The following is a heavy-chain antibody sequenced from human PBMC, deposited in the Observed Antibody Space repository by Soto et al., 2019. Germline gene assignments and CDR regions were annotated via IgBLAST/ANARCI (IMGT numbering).Heavy chain of an antibody. J-gene: IGHJ4*02. CDR1: GFTFSSYW. CDR3: ARAHGDYGINRPFPDY. D-gene: IGHD4-17*01. Sequence: GGSLRLSCAASGFTFSSYWMHWVRQAPGKGLVWVSRINSDGSSTSYADSVKGRFTISRDNAKNSLYLQMNSLRAEDTAVYYCARAHGDYGINRPFPDYWGQGTLVTVSS. V-gene: IGHV3-74*01. CDR2: INSDGSST.